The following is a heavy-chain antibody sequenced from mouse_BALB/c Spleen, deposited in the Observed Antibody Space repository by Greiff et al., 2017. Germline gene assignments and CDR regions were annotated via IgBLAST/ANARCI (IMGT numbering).Heavy chain of an antibody. CDR3: ARELTGTYFDY. CDR1: GFTFTDYY. J-gene: IGHJ2*01. V-gene: IGHV7-3*02. CDR2: IRNKANGYTT. D-gene: IGHD4-1*01. Sequence: EVKLMESGGGLVQPGGSLRLSCATSGFTFTDYYMSWVRQPPGKALEWLGFIRNKANGYTTEYSASVKGRFTISRDNSQSILYLQMNTLRAEDSVTYYCARELTGTYFDYWGQGTTLTVSS.